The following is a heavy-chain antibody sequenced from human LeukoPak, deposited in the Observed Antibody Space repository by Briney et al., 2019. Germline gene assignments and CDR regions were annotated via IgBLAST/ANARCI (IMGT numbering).Heavy chain of an antibody. V-gene: IGHV4-39*07. Sequence: PSETLSLTCTVSGGSISSSSYYWGSIRQPPGKGLEWIGSIYYSGSTYYNPSLKSRVTISVDTSKNQFSLKLSSVTAADTAVYYCARDRRPAFDYWGQGTLLTVSS. D-gene: IGHD2-2*01. CDR1: GGSISSSSYY. CDR2: IYYSGST. J-gene: IGHJ4*02. CDR3: ARDRRPAFDY.